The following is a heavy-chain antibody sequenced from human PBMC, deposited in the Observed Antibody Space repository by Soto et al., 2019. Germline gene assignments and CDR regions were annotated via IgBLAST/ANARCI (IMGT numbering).Heavy chain of an antibody. Sequence: SETLSLTCTVSGGSISSSSYYWGWIRQPPGKGLEWIGSIYYSGSTYYNPSLKSRVTISVDTSKNQFSLKLSSVTAADTAVYFCARGFPTVVTVDYRAQRTPVTGSS. CDR1: GGSISSSSYY. V-gene: IGHV4-39*01. CDR3: ARGFPTVVTVDY. D-gene: IGHD4-17*01. CDR2: IYYSGST. J-gene: IGHJ4*02.